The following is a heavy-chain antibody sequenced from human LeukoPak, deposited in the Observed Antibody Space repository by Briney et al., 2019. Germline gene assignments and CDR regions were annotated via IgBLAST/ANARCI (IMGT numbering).Heavy chain of an antibody. CDR3: ARDEVTMVRSFDY. J-gene: IGHJ4*02. CDR2: IIPIFGTA. D-gene: IGHD3-10*01. Sequence: SVKVSCKASGGTFSSYAISWVRQAPGQGLEWMGGIIPIFGTANYAQKFQGRVTITTDESTSTAYMELSSLRSEDTAVYYCARDEVTMVRSFDYWGQGTLVTVSS. CDR1: GGTFSSYA. V-gene: IGHV1-69*05.